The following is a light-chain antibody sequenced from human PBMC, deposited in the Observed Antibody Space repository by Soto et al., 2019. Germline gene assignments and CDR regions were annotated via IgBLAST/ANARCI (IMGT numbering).Light chain of an antibody. CDR2: DVS. V-gene: IGLV2-14*01. CDR3: SSHTNISPYV. J-gene: IGLJ1*01. CDR1: SSDVGAYNY. Sequence: QSVLTRPASVSESPGQSIAISCTGTSSDVGAYNYVSWYQQHPGKAPKLMIYDVSNRPSGVSNRFSGSKSGNTASLSISGLQAEDEADYYCSSHTNISPYVFGTGTKVTVL.